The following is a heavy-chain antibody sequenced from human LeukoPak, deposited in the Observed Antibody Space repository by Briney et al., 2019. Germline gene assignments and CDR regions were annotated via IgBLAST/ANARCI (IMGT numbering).Heavy chain of an antibody. D-gene: IGHD4-17*01. CDR2: IYYSGST. Sequence: SETLSLTCTVSGGSISSYYWSWIRQPPWKGLEWIGYIYYSGSTNYNPSLKSRVTISVDTSKNRFSLKLSSVTAADTAVYYCARAYGDYWFDPWGQGTLVTISS. V-gene: IGHV4-59*12. CDR1: GGSISSYY. J-gene: IGHJ5*02. CDR3: ARAYGDYWFDP.